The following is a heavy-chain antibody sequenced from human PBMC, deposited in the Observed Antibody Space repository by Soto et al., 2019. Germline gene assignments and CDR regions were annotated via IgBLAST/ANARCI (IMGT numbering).Heavy chain of an antibody. J-gene: IGHJ6*02. Sequence: GGSLRLSCAASGFTFSSYSMNWVRQAPGKGLEWVSSISSSSSYIYYGDSVKGRFTISRDNAKNSLYLQMNSLRAEDTAVYYCARDRGVSYCGGDCKVGLYYYYGMDVWGQGTTVTVSS. CDR1: GFTFSSYS. CDR3: ARDRGVSYCGGDCKVGLYYYYGMDV. CDR2: ISSSSSYI. V-gene: IGHV3-21*01. D-gene: IGHD2-21*02.